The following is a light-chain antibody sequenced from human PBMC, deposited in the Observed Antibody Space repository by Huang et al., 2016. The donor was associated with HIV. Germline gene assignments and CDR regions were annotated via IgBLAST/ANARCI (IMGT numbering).Light chain of an antibody. Sequence: DIQMTQSPSSLSASVGDRVTITCQAIEDIINYLNWYQQKPGKAPKLLIYVASNLETGVRSRFSGRGSRTDFTITISSLQPEDIATYYCQQYDNLPFTFGPGTKVDIK. CDR3: QQYDNLPFT. CDR2: VAS. CDR1: EDIINY. V-gene: IGKV1-33*01. J-gene: IGKJ3*01.